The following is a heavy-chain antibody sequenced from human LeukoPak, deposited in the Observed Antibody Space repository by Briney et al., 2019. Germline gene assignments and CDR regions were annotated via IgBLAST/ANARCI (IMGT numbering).Heavy chain of an antibody. J-gene: IGHJ5*02. CDR1: GFTFSSYA. CDR3: AKRYGTSGFNWFDP. Sequence: GGSLRLSCAASGFTFSSYALSWVRQAPGKGLEWVSTISGNGDSTYYADSVKGRFTISRDNSKNTLYLQMNSLRAEDTAVYYCAKRYGTSGFNWFDPWGQGTLVTVSS. V-gene: IGHV3-23*01. D-gene: IGHD6-19*01. CDR2: ISGNGDST.